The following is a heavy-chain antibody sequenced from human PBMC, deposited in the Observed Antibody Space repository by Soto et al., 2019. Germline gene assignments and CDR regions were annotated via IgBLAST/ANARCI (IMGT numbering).Heavy chain of an antibody. CDR3: ARDSGIRTADY. D-gene: IGHD2-21*02. J-gene: IGHJ4*02. CDR1: GFTFHDDW. Sequence: GGSLRLSCAASGFTFHDDWMAWVRQTPGKGLEWVANIKTDGSEEYYLDSVKGRFTVSRDNAKNSLYLQMNSLRAEDTALYYCARDSGIRTADYWGQGTLVTVSS. V-gene: IGHV3-7*05. CDR2: IKTDGSEE.